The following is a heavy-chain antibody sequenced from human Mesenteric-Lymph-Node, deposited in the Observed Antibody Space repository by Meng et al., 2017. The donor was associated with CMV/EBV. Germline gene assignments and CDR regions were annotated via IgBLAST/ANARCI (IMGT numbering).Heavy chain of an antibody. Sequence: GESLKISCAASGFTFDDYAMPWVRQAPGKGLEWVSLISWDGGSTYYADSVKGRFTISRDNSKNSLYLQMNSLRAEDTALYYCAKDIGAYDFWSGSITYFDYWGQGTLVTVSS. J-gene: IGHJ4*02. CDR3: AKDIGAYDFWSGSITYFDY. CDR2: ISWDGGST. D-gene: IGHD3-3*01. V-gene: IGHV3-43D*03. CDR1: GFTFDDYA.